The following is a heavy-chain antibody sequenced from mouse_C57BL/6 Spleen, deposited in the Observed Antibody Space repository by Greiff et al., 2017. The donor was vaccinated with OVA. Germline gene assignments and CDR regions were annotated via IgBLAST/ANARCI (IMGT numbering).Heavy chain of an antibody. CDR2: IHPNSGST. D-gene: IGHD2-5*01. CDR3: ANSNYEAWFAY. V-gene: IGHV1-64*01. J-gene: IGHJ3*01. CDR1: GYTFTSYW. Sequence: QVQLQQPGAELVKPGASVKLSCKASGYTFTSYWMHWVKQRPGQGLEWIGMIHPNSGSTNYNEKFKSKATLTVDKSSSTAYMQLSSLTSEDSAVYYCANSNYEAWFAYWGQGTLVTVSA.